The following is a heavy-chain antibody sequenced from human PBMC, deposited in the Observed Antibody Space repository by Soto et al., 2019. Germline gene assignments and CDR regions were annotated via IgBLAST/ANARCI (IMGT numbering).Heavy chain of an antibody. J-gene: IGHJ4*02. D-gene: IGHD1-26*01. Sequence: GGSLRLSCAASGFTFSDHYMDWVRQAPGKGLEWVGRTRNKPNDYSTEYAASVTGRFTISVDDSRNSLYLQMNSLKTEDTAVYYCTRVGLGLYYSDYWGQGTLVTVSS. CDR2: TRNKPNDYST. CDR3: TRVGLGLYYSDY. V-gene: IGHV3-72*01. CDR1: GFTFSDHY.